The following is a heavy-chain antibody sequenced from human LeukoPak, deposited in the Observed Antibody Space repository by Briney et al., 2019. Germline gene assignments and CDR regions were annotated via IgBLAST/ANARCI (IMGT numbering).Heavy chain of an antibody. CDR3: ARGGYYDFWSGYWFDP. CDR2: IYYSGST. CDR1: GGSISSYY. D-gene: IGHD3-3*01. V-gene: IGHV4-59*01. J-gene: IGHJ5*02. Sequence: SETLSLTCTVSGGSISSYYWSWIRQPPGKGLDWIGYIYYSGSTNYNPSLKSRVTISVDTSKNQFSLKLSSVTAADTAVYYCARGGYYDFWSGYWFDPWGQGTLVTVSS.